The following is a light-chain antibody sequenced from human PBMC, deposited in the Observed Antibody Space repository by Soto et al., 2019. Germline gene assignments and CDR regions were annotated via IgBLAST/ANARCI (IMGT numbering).Light chain of an antibody. V-gene: IGLV2-14*01. CDR1: SSDVGGYNS. CDR3: NSYTSSTTYV. Sequence: QSVLTQPASVSGSPGQSITISCTGTSSDVGGYNSVSWYQQHPGKAPKLLIYEVNNRPSGLSNRFSGSKSGNTASLTISGLQAEDEADYYCNSYTSSTTYVLGTGNKVTV. CDR2: EVN. J-gene: IGLJ1*01.